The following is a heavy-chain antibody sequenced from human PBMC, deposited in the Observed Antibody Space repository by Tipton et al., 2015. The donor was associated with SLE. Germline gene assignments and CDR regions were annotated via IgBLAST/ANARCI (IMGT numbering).Heavy chain of an antibody. Sequence: LSLTCDVNGGSFRGYYWSWIRQSPGKGLEWIGEVNHLGTIYYNASLKSRVTISIDTSKSHFSLKLTSVTAADTAVYYCARMEGMITYGGIAGLWGQGTVVTVSS. V-gene: IGHV4-34*01. CDR1: GGSFRGYY. CDR2: VNHLGTI. D-gene: IGHD3-16*01. CDR3: ARMEGMITYGGIAGL. J-gene: IGHJ4*02.